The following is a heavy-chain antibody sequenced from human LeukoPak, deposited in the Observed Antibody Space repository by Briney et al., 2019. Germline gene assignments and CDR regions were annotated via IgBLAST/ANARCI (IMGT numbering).Heavy chain of an antibody. CDR3: ATSPGLGYSSSLTGVDY. CDR1: GFTFSDYY. D-gene: IGHD6-6*01. Sequence: GGSLRLSCAASGFTFSDYYMSWIRQAPGKGLEWLSYISSSGYIYYADSVKGRFTISRDNAKNSLYLQMNSLRAEDTAVYYCATSPGLGYSSSLTGVDYWGQGILVTVSS. J-gene: IGHJ4*02. CDR2: ISSSGYI. V-gene: IGHV3-69-1*01.